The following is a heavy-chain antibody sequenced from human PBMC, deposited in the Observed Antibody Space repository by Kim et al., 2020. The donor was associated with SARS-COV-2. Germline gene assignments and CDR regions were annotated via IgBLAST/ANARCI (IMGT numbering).Heavy chain of an antibody. CDR3: ARGNFDYGDYAPEPPDDY. J-gene: IGHJ4*02. Sequence: SETLSLTCTVSGGSISSSSYYWGWIRQPPGKGLEWIGSIYYSGSTYYNPSLKSRVTISVDTSKNQFSLKLSSVTAADTAVYYCARGNFDYGDYAPEPPDDYWGQGTLVTVSS. CDR1: GGSISSSSYY. CDR2: IYYSGST. V-gene: IGHV4-39*07. D-gene: IGHD4-17*01.